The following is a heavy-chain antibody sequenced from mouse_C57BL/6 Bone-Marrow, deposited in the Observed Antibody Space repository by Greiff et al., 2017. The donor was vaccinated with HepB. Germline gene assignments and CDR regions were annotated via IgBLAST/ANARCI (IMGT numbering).Heavy chain of an antibody. V-gene: IGHV2-3*01. J-gene: IGHJ1*03. D-gene: IGHD1-1*01. Sequence: QVQLKESGPGLVAPSQSLSITCTVSGFSLTSYGVSWVRQPPGKGLEWLGVIWGDGSTHYYSAHISRLSISKYNSKSQVILKLNNLQTDDTATYYWSKHGSRRGDYYWYFDVWGTGTTVTVSS. CDR2: IWGDGST. CDR3: SKHGSRRGDYYWYFDV. CDR1: GFSLTSYG.